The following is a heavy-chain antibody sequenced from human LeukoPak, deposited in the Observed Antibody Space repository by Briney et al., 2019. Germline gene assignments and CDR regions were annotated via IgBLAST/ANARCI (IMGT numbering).Heavy chain of an antibody. V-gene: IGHV4-4*09. CDR1: GASISTYY. CDR2: IAPSGGA. D-gene: IGHD4-17*01. Sequence: SETLSLTCTASGASISTYYWSWIRQPPGEGLESIAYIAPSGGAVYNPSLNSRLTVSVDTSKNQFSLKLNSVTAADTAVYYCARHVATTVTRGYSCHPMDVWGKGTTVSVSS. J-gene: IGHJ6*03. CDR3: ARHVATTVTRGYSCHPMDV.